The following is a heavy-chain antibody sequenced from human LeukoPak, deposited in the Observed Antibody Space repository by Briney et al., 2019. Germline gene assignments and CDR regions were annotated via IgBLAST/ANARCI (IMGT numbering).Heavy chain of an antibody. CDR3: ARTTEGYAGGPGYSYYYYMDV. D-gene: IGHD5-12*01. V-gene: IGHV4-34*01. J-gene: IGHJ6*03. CDR1: GGSFSGYY. CDR2: INHSGST. Sequence: SETLSLTCAVYGGSFSGYYWSWIRQPPGKGLEWIGEINHSGSTNYNPSLKSRVTISVDTSKNQVSLKLRSVTAADTAVYYCARTTEGYAGGPGYSYYYYMDVWGKGTTVTTSS.